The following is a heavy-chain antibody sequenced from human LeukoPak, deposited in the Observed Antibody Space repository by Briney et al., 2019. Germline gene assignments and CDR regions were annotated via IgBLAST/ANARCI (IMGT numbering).Heavy chain of an antibody. D-gene: IGHD6-19*01. CDR2: ISYDGSNK. Sequence: PGRSLRLSCAASGFTFSSYAMYWVRQAPGKGLEWVAVISYDGSNKYYADSVKGRFTISRDNSKNTLYLQMNSLRAEDTAVYYCARGTPSSSGWLYYGMDVWGQGTTVTVSS. CDR1: GFTFSSYA. CDR3: ARGTPSSSGWLYYGMDV. V-gene: IGHV3-30-3*01. J-gene: IGHJ6*02.